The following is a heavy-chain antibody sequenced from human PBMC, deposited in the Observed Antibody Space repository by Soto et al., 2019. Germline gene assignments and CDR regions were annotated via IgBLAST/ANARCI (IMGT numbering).Heavy chain of an antibody. Sequence: SETLSLTCAVYGGSFSGYYWSWIRQPPGKGLEWIGEINHSGSTNYNPSLKSRVTISVDTSKNQFSLKLSSVTAADTAVYYCARVVCSGGSCYSDEGYYFDYRGQGTLVTVSS. CDR1: GGSFSGYY. CDR3: ARVVCSGGSCYSDEGYYFDY. D-gene: IGHD2-15*01. V-gene: IGHV4-34*01. J-gene: IGHJ4*02. CDR2: INHSGST.